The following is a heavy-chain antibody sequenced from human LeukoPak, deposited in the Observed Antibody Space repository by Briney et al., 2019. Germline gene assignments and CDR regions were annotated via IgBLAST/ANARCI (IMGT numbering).Heavy chain of an antibody. J-gene: IGHJ4*02. V-gene: IGHV2-5*02. CDR3: AHWYYYDSSGYYYGY. CDR2: IYWDDDK. D-gene: IGHD3-22*01. CDR1: GFSLSTSGVG. Sequence: SGPTLVNPTQTLTLTCTFSGFSLSTSGVGVGWIRQPPGMAGESLALIYWDDDKRYSPSLKSRLTITKDTSKNQVVLTMINMDPVDTATYYCAHWYYYDSSGYYYGYWGQGTLVTVPS.